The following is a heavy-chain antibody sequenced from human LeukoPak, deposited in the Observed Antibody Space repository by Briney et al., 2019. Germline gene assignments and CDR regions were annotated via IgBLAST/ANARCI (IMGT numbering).Heavy chain of an antibody. D-gene: IGHD6-19*01. CDR1: GLTLNTYA. Sequence: GGSLRLSCAASGLTLNTYAMNWVRQAPGKGLERVSSKTTISTLMYYAASVKGRFTVSRDNAKNSLYLQMNSLRAEDTAVYYCTRARVVTVPGTADYYFYMDVWGRGTTVTVSS. V-gene: IGHV3-21*01. CDR2: KTTISTLM. J-gene: IGHJ6*03. CDR3: TRARVVTVPGTADYYFYMDV.